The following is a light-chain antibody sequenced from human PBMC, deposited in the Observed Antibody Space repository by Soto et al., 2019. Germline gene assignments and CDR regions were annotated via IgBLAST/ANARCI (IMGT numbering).Light chain of an antibody. CDR2: GAS. V-gene: IGKV3-15*01. J-gene: IGKJ1*01. CDR1: QSVNSN. Sequence: EIVMTQSPATLSVSPGERATLSCRASQSVNSNLVWFQQKPGQAPRLLIYGASTRATGIPGRFSGSGFGTEFTLTISSLQSEDFAVYYCQQYNNWLWTFGQVTKVEIK. CDR3: QQYNNWLWT.